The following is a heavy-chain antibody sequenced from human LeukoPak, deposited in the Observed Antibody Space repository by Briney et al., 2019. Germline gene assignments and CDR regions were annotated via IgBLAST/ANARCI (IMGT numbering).Heavy chain of an antibody. J-gene: IGHJ4*02. D-gene: IGHD6-6*01. V-gene: IGHV4-59*01. CDR1: GASITTYY. CDR2: IYHSGST. CDR3: AREYSTSSEGDYFDY. Sequence: PSETLSLTCTVSGASITTYYWTWIRQPPGKGLEWIGYIYHSGSTNYNPSLKSRVTISLDTSRDQFSLRLSSVTAADTAVYFCAREYSTSSEGDYFDYWGQGSLVTVSS.